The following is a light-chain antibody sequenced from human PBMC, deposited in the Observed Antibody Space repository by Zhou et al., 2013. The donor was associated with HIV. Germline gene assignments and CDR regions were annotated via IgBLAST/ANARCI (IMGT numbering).Light chain of an antibody. V-gene: IGKV1-5*01. CDR2: AAS. Sequence: DIQMTQSPSTLSASVGDRVTITCRASQRITSRVAWYQQKPGKAPKLLIYAASTLHSGVPSRFSGSGSGTEFTLTISSLQPDDFATYYCQQYNSYPWTFGQGTKVEIK. J-gene: IGKJ1*01. CDR1: QRITSR. CDR3: QQYNSYPWT.